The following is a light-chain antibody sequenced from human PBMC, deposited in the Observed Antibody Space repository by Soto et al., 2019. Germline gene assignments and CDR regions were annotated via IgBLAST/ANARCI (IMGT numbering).Light chain of an antibody. J-gene: IGKJ4*01. CDR3: QQRSNWPPS. V-gene: IGKV3-11*01. Sequence: ESVLTQAPATLSLSPGERATLSCRASQSVSSYLAWYQQKPGQAPRLLIYDASNRATGIPARFSGSGSGTDFTLTISSLEPEDFAVYYCQQRSNWPPSFGGGTKVAIK. CDR2: DAS. CDR1: QSVSSY.